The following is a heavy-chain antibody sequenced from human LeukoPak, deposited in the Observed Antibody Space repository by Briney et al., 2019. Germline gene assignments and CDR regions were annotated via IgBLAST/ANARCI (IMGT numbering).Heavy chain of an antibody. Sequence: PGGSLRLSCAASGFTFSSYSMNWVRQAPGKGLEWVSSISSSSSYIYYADSVKGRFTISRDNAKNSLYLQMNSLRAEDTAVYYCARDPYSGGYGDYYYYYVDLWGQGTTVTISS. J-gene: IGHJ6*03. CDR1: GFTFSSYS. CDR2: ISSSSSYI. V-gene: IGHV3-21*01. D-gene: IGHD1-26*01. CDR3: ARDPYSGGYGDYYYYYVDL.